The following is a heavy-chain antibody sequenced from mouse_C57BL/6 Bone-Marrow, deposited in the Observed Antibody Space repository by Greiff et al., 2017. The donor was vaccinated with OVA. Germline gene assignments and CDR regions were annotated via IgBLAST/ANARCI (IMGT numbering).Heavy chain of an antibody. J-gene: IGHJ4*01. D-gene: IGHD1-1*01. CDR2: IYPGSGST. CDR3: ARLSTVVATHYYAMDY. CDR1: GYTFTSYW. Sequence: QVQLKQPGAELVKPGASVKMSCKASGYTFTSYWITWVKQRPGQGLEWIGDIYPGSGSTNYNEKFKSKATLTVDTSSSTAYMQLSSLTSEDSAVYYCARLSTVVATHYYAMDYWGQGTSVTVSS. V-gene: IGHV1-55*01.